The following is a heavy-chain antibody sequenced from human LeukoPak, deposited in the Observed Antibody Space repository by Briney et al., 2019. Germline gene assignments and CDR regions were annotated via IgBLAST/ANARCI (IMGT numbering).Heavy chain of an antibody. CDR1: GYTFTSYG. Sequence: ASVKVSCKASGYTFTSYGISWLRQAPGQGPEWMGWISGYTDNTKYAQKFQGRVSMTTDTSTSTAYMGLSSLRPDDTAVYYCARNPLNYDILTGYYISYYFDYWAREPWSPSPQ. D-gene: IGHD3-9*01. CDR3: ARNPLNYDILTGYYISYYFDY. V-gene: IGHV1-18*01. J-gene: IGHJ4*02. CDR2: ISGYTDNT.